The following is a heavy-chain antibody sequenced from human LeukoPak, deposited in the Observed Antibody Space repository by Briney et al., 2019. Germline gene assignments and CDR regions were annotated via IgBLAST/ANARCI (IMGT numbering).Heavy chain of an antibody. V-gene: IGHV4-59*08. Sequence: PSQTLSLTCTVSGGSITGYYWSWIRQSPGKGLEWIGYTYYNGNSHYNPSLQGRVAMSVDTSRNQFSLSLTSVTAADTAVYYCATNTRDGFNAYFFDSWGQGTLVTVSS. CDR3: ATNTRDGFNAYFFDS. D-gene: IGHD2/OR15-2a*01. CDR1: GGSITGYY. J-gene: IGHJ4*02. CDR2: TYYNGNS.